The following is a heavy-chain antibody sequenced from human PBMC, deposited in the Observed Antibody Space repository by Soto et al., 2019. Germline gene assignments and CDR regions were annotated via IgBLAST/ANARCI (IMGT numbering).Heavy chain of an antibody. Sequence: GGSLRLSCAASGFTFSSYWMSWVRQAPGKGLEWVANIKQDGSEKYYVDSVKGRFTISRDNAKNSLYLQMNSLRAEDTAVYYWARVVRWELYYFDYWGQGTLVTVSS. CDR2: IKQDGSEK. V-gene: IGHV3-7*03. CDR1: GFTFSSYW. D-gene: IGHD1-26*01. J-gene: IGHJ4*02. CDR3: ARVVRWELYYFDY.